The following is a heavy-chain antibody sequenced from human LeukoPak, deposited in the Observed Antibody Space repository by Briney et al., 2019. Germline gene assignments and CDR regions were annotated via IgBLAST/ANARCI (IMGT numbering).Heavy chain of an antibody. CDR3: ASHERPYSRQGAFDI. V-gene: IGHV3-33*01. CDR2: IWYDGSNK. D-gene: IGHD2-15*01. CDR1: GLTFSSYG. J-gene: IGHJ3*02. Sequence: PGGSLRLSCAASGLTFSSYGMHWVRQAPGKGLEWVAVIWYDGSNKYYVDSVKGRFTISRDNSKNTLYLQMNNLRAEDTAVYYCASHERPYSRQGAFDIWGQGTMVTVSS.